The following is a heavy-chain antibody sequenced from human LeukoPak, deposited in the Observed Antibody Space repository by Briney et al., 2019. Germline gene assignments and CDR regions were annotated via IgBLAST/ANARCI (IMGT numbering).Heavy chain of an antibody. Sequence: GGSLRLSCAASGFTFSNYAMSWVRQAPGKGLEWFSAMSSSDDGRYYAASVRGRFTISRDTSRSTLYLQMNSLRAEDAAVYYCAKAPVTSCRGAFCYPFDYWGQGTLVTVSS. CDR1: GFTFSNYA. J-gene: IGHJ4*02. CDR3: AKAPVTSCRGAFCYPFDY. CDR2: MSSSDDGR. D-gene: IGHD2-15*01. V-gene: IGHV3-23*01.